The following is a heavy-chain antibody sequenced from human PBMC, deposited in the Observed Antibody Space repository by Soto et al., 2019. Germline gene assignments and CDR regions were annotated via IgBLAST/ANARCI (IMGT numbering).Heavy chain of an antibody. D-gene: IGHD3-10*01. V-gene: IGHV4-30-4*01. J-gene: IGHJ6*02. CDR3: ARGPSQSWFGESIHYYYYGMDV. Sequence: PSETLSLTCTVSGGSISSGDYYWSWIRQPPXKGLEWIGYIYYSGSTYYNPSLKSRVTISVDTSKNQFSLKLSSVTAADTAVYYCARGPSQSWFGESIHYYYYGMDVWGQGTTVTVSS. CDR1: GGSISSGDYY. CDR2: IYYSGST.